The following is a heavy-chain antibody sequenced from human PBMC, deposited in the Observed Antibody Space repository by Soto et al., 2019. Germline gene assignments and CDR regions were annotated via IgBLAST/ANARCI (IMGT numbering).Heavy chain of an antibody. Sequence: QVQLVESGGGVVQPGRSLRLSCAASGFTISSYGMHWVRQAPGKGLEWVAVISYDGSNKYYADSVKGRFTISRDNSKNTLYLQMNSLRAEDTAVYYCAEDHYYDSSGSHFDYWGQGTLVTVSS. CDR1: GFTISSYG. CDR2: ISYDGSNK. CDR3: AEDHYYDSSGSHFDY. V-gene: IGHV3-30*18. D-gene: IGHD3-22*01. J-gene: IGHJ4*02.